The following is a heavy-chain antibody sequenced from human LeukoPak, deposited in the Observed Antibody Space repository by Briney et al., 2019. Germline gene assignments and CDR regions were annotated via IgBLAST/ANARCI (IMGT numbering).Heavy chain of an antibody. D-gene: IGHD4-17*01. CDR2: ISYDGSNK. V-gene: IGHV3-30-3*01. J-gene: IGHJ4*02. CDR3: ARETYSVYGDYLYYFDY. Sequence: GGSLRLSCAASGFTFSGYAMHWVRRAPGKGLEWVAVISYDGSNKYYADSVKGRFTISRDNSKNTLYLQMNSLRAEDTAVYYYARETYSVYGDYLYYFDYWGQGTLVTVSS. CDR1: GFTFSGYA.